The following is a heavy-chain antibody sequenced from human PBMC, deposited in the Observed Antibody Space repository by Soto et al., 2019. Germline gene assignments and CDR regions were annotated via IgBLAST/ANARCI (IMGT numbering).Heavy chain of an antibody. CDR1: GFSLGTTGMR. V-gene: IGHV2-70*04. D-gene: IGHD3-10*01. J-gene: IGHJ4*02. CDR3: ARTAGYYRGRQFDY. Sequence: SGPTLVNPTQTLTLTCTFSGFSLGTTGMRVSWIRQPPGKALEWLARIDWDDDKFYSTSLKTRLTISKDTSKNQVVLRMTNMDPADTATYYCARTAGYYRGRQFDYWGQGTLVTVS. CDR2: IDWDDDK.